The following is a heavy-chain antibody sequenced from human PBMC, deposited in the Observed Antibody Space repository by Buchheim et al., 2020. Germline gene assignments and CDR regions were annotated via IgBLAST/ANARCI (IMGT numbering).Heavy chain of an antibody. Sequence: QVQLQQWGAGLLKPSETLSLTCAVYGGSFSGYYWSWIRQPPGKGLEWIGEINHSGSTNYNTSLKSRVTISVDTSKNQFSLKLSSVTAADTAVYYCARVGHYDFWSGYYDYWGQGTL. CDR1: GGSFSGYY. V-gene: IGHV4-34*01. CDR2: INHSGST. CDR3: ARVGHYDFWSGYYDY. D-gene: IGHD3-3*01. J-gene: IGHJ4*02.